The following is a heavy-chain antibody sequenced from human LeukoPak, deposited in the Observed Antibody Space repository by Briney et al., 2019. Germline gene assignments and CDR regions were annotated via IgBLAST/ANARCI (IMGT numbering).Heavy chain of an antibody. CDR1: GFTFSSYA. D-gene: IGHD6-6*01. CDR2: ISGSGGST. J-gene: IGHJ6*03. CDR3: AKDSGIAARNRDYMDV. Sequence: GRSLRLSCAASGFTFSSYAMSWVRQAPGKGLEWVSAISGSGGSTYYADSVKGRFTISRDNSKNTLYLQMNSLRAEDTAVYYCAKDSGIAARNRDYMDVWGKGTTVTVSS. V-gene: IGHV3-23*01.